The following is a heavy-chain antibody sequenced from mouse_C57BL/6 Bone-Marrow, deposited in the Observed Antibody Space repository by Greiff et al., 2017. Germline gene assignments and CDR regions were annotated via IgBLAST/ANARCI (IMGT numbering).Heavy chain of an antibody. D-gene: IGHD3-2*02. Sequence: QVQLKESGAELVMPGASVKLSCKASGYTFPSYWMHWVKQRPGQGLEWIGEIDPSDSYPNYNQKFKGKSTLTVDKSSSTAYMQLSSLTSEDSAVYYCARGRLRFYYAMDYWGQGTSVTVSS. J-gene: IGHJ4*01. V-gene: IGHV1-69*01. CDR3: ARGRLRFYYAMDY. CDR2: IDPSDSYP. CDR1: GYTFPSYW.